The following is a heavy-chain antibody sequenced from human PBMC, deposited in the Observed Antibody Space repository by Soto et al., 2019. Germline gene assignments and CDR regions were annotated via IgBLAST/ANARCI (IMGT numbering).Heavy chain of an antibody. CDR1: GFTFSNYG. Sequence: PGGSLRLSCAASGFTFSNYGMNWVRQAPGKGLEWVAVIWSDGSKKYYADSVKGRFTISRDNSKNTLYLEMNSLRAEDAAVHYCAAYGDYGIYWGQGTLVTVSS. D-gene: IGHD4-17*01. CDR3: AAYGDYGIY. CDR2: IWSDGSKK. J-gene: IGHJ4*01. V-gene: IGHV3-33*01.